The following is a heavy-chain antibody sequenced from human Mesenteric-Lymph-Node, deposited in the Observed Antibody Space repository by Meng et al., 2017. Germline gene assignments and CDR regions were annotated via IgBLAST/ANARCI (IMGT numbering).Heavy chain of an antibody. CDR2: TYYRSEWYN. D-gene: IGHD3-22*01. V-gene: IGHV6-1*01. CDR3: ARDSSSSAYSPFDY. CDR1: GDSVSSNSAA. Sequence: VHLQQSGPGLGTPLQTLSLTCALAGDSVSSNSAAWNWIRQSPSRGLEWLGRTYYRSEWYNDYAVSVKSRITINPDTSKNQFSLQLNSVTPEDTAVYYCARDSSSSAYSPFDYWGQGTLVTVSS. J-gene: IGHJ4*02.